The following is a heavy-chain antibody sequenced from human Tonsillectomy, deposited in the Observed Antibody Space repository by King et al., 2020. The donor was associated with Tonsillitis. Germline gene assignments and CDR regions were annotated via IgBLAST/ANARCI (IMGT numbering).Heavy chain of an antibody. CDR2: LSGSGGNT. Sequence: VQLVESGGGLEQPGGSLRLSCATSGFTFTKFAMSWVRQAPGKGLEWVSGLSGSGGNTEYADSVKGRFTISRDNSENTLYLQMNSLRADDTAIYYCAKEFREDHYGSFDNWGQGTLVTVSS. V-gene: IGHV3-23*04. CDR1: GFTFTKFA. CDR3: AKEFREDHYGSFDN. J-gene: IGHJ4*02. D-gene: IGHD3-10*01.